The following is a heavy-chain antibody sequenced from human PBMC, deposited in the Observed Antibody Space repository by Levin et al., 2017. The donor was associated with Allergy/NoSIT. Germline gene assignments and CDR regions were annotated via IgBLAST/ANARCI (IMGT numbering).Heavy chain of an antibody. CDR1: GGTFSSYA. CDR2: IIPIFGTA. J-gene: IGHJ5*02. Sequence: WASVKVSCKASGGTFSSYAISWVRQAPGQGLEWMGGIIPIFGTANYAQKFQGRVTITADESTSTAYMELSSLRSEDTAVYYCARDRTRGTIFGVVISNWFDPWGQGTLVTVSS. CDR3: ARDRTRGTIFGVVISNWFDP. V-gene: IGHV1-69*13. D-gene: IGHD3-3*01.